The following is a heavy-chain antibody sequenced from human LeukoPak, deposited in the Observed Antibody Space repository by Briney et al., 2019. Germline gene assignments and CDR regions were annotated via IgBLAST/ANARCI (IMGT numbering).Heavy chain of an antibody. D-gene: IGHD5-18*01. V-gene: IGHV3-23*01. CDR3: EGGHSYAIDAFDI. Sequence: GGSLRLSCAASGFTFRYHAMSWVRQAPGKGLEWLSTITSSADGTYYADSVKGRFTISRDNSKNTLYLQMNSLRAEDTAVYYCEGGHSYAIDAFDIWGQGTMVTVSS. J-gene: IGHJ3*02. CDR1: GFTFRYHA. CDR2: ITSSADGT.